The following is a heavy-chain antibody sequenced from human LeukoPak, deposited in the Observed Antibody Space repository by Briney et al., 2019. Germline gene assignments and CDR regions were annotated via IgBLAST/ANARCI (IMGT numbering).Heavy chain of an antibody. CDR3: AKAVGGYCSNPRCYGYGMDA. J-gene: IGHJ6*02. V-gene: IGHV3-30*18. D-gene: IGHD2-2*01. CDR1: GLTFSSNG. Sequence: GGSLRLSCAASGLTFSSNGMHWVRQAPGKGLEWVAVISYAGNDKDHADSVKGRFTISRDNSKNTLYLQMNSLRAEDTAVYYCAKAVGGYCSNPRCYGYGMDAWGQGTTVTVSS. CDR2: ISYAGNDK.